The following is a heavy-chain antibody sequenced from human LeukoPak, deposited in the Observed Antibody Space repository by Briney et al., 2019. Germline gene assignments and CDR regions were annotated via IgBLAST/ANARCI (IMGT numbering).Heavy chain of an antibody. J-gene: IGHJ5*02. V-gene: IGHV4-59*01. D-gene: IGHD6-19*01. CDR1: GGSISSYY. CDR2: IYYSGST. Sequence: SETLSLTCTGSGGSISSYYWSWIRQPPGKRLDWIGYIYYSGSTNYNPSLKSRVNISVDTSKNQFSLKLSSVTAADTAVYYCARDHRGSGWYGDWFDPWGQGTLVTVSS. CDR3: ARDHRGSGWYGDWFDP.